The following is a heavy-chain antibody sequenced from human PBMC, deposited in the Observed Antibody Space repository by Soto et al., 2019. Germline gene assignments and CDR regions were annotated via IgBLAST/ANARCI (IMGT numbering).Heavy chain of an antibody. V-gene: IGHV3-30*18. CDR3: AKEAGVAQPLDY. J-gene: IGHJ4*02. CDR2: ISYDGSSQ. D-gene: IGHD2-15*01. CDR1: GFTFSSFG. Sequence: PGGSLRLSCTASGFTFSSFGVQWVRQPPGKGLEWVAVISYDGSSQYYADSLKGRLTISRDDSKNALYLQVNSLRVEDTAVYYCAKEAGVAQPLDYWRKGTLVTVSS.